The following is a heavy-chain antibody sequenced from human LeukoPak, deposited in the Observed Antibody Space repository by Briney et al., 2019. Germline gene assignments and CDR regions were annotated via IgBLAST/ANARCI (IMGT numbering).Heavy chain of an antibody. CDR2: ISSNGERT. V-gene: IGHV3-64*01. Sequence: GGSLRLSCAASGFTFNNYAMRWVRQAPGKGLEYVSSISSNGERTYYANSVKGRFTISRDNSKNTLYLQMGSLRAEDMAVYFCARDQGYCSGGICYDDAFDIWGQGTMVTVSS. D-gene: IGHD2-15*01. CDR1: GFTFNNYA. CDR3: ARDQGYCSGGICYDDAFDI. J-gene: IGHJ3*02.